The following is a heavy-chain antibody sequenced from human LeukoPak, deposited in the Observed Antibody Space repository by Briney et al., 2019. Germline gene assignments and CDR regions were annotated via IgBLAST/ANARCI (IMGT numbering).Heavy chain of an antibody. D-gene: IGHD2-21*01. CDR1: GYIFTSYY. J-gene: IGHJ4*02. CDR3: ARSVSISPMFDY. V-gene: IGHV1-2*02. Sequence: ASVNVSCKASGYIFTSYYMHWVRQAPGQGLEWMGWINPNTGSTNFAQKFQGRIAMMRATSITTFYMELNSLRSDDTAVYYCARSVSISPMFDYWGQGTLIPVSS. CDR2: INPNTGST.